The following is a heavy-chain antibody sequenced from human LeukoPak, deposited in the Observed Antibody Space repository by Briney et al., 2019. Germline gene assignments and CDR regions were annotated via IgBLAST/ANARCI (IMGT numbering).Heavy chain of an antibody. Sequence: SETLSLTCTVSGGSISSGSYYWSWIRQPAGTGLEWIGRIYTSGSTNYNPSLKSRVTISVDTSKNQFSLKLSSVTAADTAVYYCARDRWFDSSSWQFDYWGQGTLVTVSS. CDR1: GGSISSGSYY. CDR2: IYTSGST. CDR3: ARDRWFDSSSWQFDY. J-gene: IGHJ4*02. V-gene: IGHV4-61*02. D-gene: IGHD6-13*01.